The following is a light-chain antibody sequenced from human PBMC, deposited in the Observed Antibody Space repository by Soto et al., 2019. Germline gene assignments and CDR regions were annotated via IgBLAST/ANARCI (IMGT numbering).Light chain of an antibody. V-gene: IGKV3-11*01. Sequence: EIVLTQSPATPSLSPGERATLSCRASQSVSSYLAWYQQKPGQAPRLLIYDASNRATGIPARFSGSESGTDFTLTISSLEPEDFAVYYCQQRSNWPITFGQGTRLEIK. CDR2: DAS. CDR1: QSVSSY. J-gene: IGKJ5*01. CDR3: QQRSNWPIT.